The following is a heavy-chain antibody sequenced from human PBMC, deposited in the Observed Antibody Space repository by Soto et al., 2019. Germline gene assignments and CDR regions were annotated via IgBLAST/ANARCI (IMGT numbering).Heavy chain of an antibody. D-gene: IGHD1-1*01. CDR1: GFTFSDYY. Sequence: GGSLRLSCEGSGFTFSDYYISWIRQAPGRGLEWISYSSNSGTFSRYADSVKGRFSISRDNTKNLLYLQMNSLRAEDTAVYYCAGSGDNYNRLDYWGQGTPVTVSS. CDR2: SSNSGTFS. J-gene: IGHJ4*02. V-gene: IGHV3-11*06. CDR3: AGSGDNYNRLDY.